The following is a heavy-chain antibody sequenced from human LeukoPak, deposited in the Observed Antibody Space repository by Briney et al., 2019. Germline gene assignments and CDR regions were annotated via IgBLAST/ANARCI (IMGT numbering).Heavy chain of an antibody. CDR2: IIPIFGTA. CDR3: ARVAAVTYYYYYMDV. J-gene: IGHJ6*03. Sequence: VKVSCMASGGTFSSYAISWVRQAPGQGLEWMGGIIPIFGTANYAQKFQGRVTITADESTSTAYMELSSLRSEDTAVYYCARVAAVTYYYYYMDVWGKGTTVTVSS. D-gene: IGHD2-15*01. CDR1: GGTFSSYA. V-gene: IGHV1-69*01.